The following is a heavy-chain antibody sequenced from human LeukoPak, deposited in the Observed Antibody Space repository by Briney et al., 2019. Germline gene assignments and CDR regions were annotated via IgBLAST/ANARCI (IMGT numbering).Heavy chain of an antibody. V-gene: IGHV4-59*01. J-gene: IGHJ3*02. Sequence: SETLSLTCTVSGGSISSYYWSWIRQPPGKGLEWIGYIYYSGSTNYNPSLKSRVTISVDTSKNQFSLKLSSVTAADTAVCYCARGAVGPYDSSGYYLDDAFDIWGQGTMVTVSS. CDR1: GGSISSYY. CDR3: ARGAVGPYDSSGYYLDDAFDI. CDR2: IYYSGST. D-gene: IGHD3-22*01.